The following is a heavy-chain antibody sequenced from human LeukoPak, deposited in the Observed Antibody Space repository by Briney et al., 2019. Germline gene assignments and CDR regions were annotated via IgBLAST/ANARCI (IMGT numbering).Heavy chain of an antibody. J-gene: IGHJ4*02. CDR3: ARGADQEFDF. CDR1: GHTLNNHF. V-gene: IGHV1-46*02. Sequence: ASVKVSFKSSGHTLNNHFIHWVRQAPGQGLEWMGMINPRDGSTRTLQRFQGRLTMTRDTFTSTLYMGLSSLRSEDTATYFCARGADQEFDFWGQGTLVTVSS. CDR2: INPRDGST.